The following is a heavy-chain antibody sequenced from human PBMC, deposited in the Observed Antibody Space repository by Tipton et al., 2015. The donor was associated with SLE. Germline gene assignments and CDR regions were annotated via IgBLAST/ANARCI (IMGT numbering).Heavy chain of an antibody. Sequence: LRLSCTVSGGSISSYYWSWIRQPPGKGLEWIGYIYYSGSTNYNPSLKSRVTISVDTSKNQFSLKLSSVTAADTAVYYCARDSDYYYMDVWGKGTTVTVSS. CDR2: IYYSGST. D-gene: IGHD3-10*01. CDR1: GGSISSYY. J-gene: IGHJ6*03. V-gene: IGHV4-59*01. CDR3: ARDSDYYYMDV.